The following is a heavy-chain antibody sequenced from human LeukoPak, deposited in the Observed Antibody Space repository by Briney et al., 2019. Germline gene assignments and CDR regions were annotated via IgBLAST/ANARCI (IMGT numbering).Heavy chain of an antibody. CDR2: MNPNSGNT. D-gene: IGHD4-17*01. V-gene: IGHV1-8*01. CDR3: ARCNDYGDHSDY. Sequence: ASVKVSCKASGYTFTSYDINWVRQATGQGREWMGWMNPNSGNTGYAQKFQGRVTMTRNTSISTAYMELSSLRSEDTAVYYCARCNDYGDHSDYWGQGTLVTVSS. J-gene: IGHJ4*02. CDR1: GYTFTSYD.